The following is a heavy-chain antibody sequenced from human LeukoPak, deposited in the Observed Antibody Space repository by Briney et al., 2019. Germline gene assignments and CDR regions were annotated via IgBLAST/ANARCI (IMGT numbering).Heavy chain of an antibody. D-gene: IGHD3-16*02. V-gene: IGHV1-18*01. CDR3: ARGQLSSLAPYYSYMDA. Sequence: GASVKVSCKASGYTFTSYGISWVRQAPGQGLEWMGWISAYNGNTNYAQKLQGRVTITADESTSTAYMELSSLTSEYTAVYYCARGQLSSLAPYYSYMDAWVQGPTVIISS. J-gene: IGHJ6*03. CDR1: GYTFTSYG. CDR2: ISAYNGNT.